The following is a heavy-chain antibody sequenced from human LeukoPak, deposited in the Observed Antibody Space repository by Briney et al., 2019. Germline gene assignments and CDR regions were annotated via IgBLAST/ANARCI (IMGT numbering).Heavy chain of an antibody. CDR1: GYTLTELS. J-gene: IGHJ4*02. D-gene: IGHD3-16*01. CDR3: AASMITFGGVYFDY. Sequence: GTSVKVSRKVSGYTLTELSMHWVRQAPGKGLEWMGGFDPEDGETIYAQKFQGRVTMTEDTSTDTAYMELSSLRSEDTAVYYCAASMITFGGVYFDYWGQGTLVTVSS. V-gene: IGHV1-24*01. CDR2: FDPEDGET.